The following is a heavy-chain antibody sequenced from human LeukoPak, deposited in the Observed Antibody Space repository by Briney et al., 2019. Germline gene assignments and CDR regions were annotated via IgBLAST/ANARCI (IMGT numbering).Heavy chain of an antibody. CDR1: GYTFTGYY. CDR2: INPNSGGT. CDR3: ARGTDYSHAFDI. J-gene: IGHJ3*02. Sequence: GASVKVSCKASGYTFTGYYMHWVRQAPGQGLEWMGWINPNSGGTNYAQKFQGRVTITRDESISTAYMELSSLRSDDTAVYYCARGTDYSHAFDIWGQGTMVTVSS. D-gene: IGHD5-12*01. V-gene: IGHV1-2*02.